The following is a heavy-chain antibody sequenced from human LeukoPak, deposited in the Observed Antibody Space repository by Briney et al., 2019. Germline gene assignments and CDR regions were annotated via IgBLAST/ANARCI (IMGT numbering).Heavy chain of an antibody. D-gene: IGHD2-2*01. J-gene: IGHJ4*02. V-gene: IGHV1-18*01. CDR3: ARDRKDIVVVPAAIPPWH. CDR1: GYTFTNDG. Sequence: ASVKVSCKASGYTFTNDGISWVRQAPRQGLEWMGWISGYNGNTMYSQKLQGRVTMTTDTSTSTAYMELRSLTSDDTAVYYCARDRKDIVVVPAAIPPWHWGQRTLVTVSS. CDR2: ISGYNGNT.